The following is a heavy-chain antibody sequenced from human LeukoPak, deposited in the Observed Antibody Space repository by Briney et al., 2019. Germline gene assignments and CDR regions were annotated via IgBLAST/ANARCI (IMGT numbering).Heavy chain of an antibody. Sequence: ASVKVSCKASGYTFTSYGISWVRQAPGQGLEGMGWISAYNGNTNYAQKLQGRVTMTTDTSTSTAYMELRSLRSDDTTVYYCARDQYSGSYYTYYYYYMDVWGKGTTVTISS. J-gene: IGHJ6*03. CDR1: GYTFTSYG. D-gene: IGHD1-26*01. CDR2: ISAYNGNT. CDR3: ARDQYSGSYYTYYYYYMDV. V-gene: IGHV1-18*01.